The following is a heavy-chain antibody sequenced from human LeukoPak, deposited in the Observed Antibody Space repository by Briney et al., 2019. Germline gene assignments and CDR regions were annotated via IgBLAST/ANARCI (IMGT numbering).Heavy chain of an antibody. CDR3: GRAGFGTAYNRFYYYMDV. J-gene: IGHJ6*03. V-gene: IGHV4-38-2*01. CDR1: HYPLTSDYY. D-gene: IGHD3-16*01. Sequence: PSETLSLTCAVSHYPLTSDYYWVWIRQPPGQGLEWIGKIFHSGIAHYNPSLKSRVTMSVDTSRSQFSVNLNSVTAADTAVYYCGRAGFGTAYNRFYYYMDVWGKGTTVTVSS. CDR2: IFHSGIA.